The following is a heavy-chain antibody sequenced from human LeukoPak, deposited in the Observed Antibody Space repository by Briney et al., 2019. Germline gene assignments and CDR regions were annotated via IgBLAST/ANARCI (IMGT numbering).Heavy chain of an antibody. CDR2: ISSSGSTI. CDR3: TRGTGTQGY. V-gene: IGHV3-11*01. D-gene: IGHD1-1*01. CDR1: GFTFSDYY. Sequence: GGSLRLSCAASGFTFSDYYMSWIRQAPGKGLEWVSYISSSGSTIYYADSVKGRFTISRDDSKNTAYLQMNSLKTEDTAVYYCTRGTGTQGYWGQGTLVTVSS. J-gene: IGHJ4*02.